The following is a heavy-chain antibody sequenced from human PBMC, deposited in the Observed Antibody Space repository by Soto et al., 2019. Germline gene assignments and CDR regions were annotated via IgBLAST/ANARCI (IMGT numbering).Heavy chain of an antibody. CDR2: IYYSGST. CDR3: ARHLGEGYFDY. V-gene: IGHV4-39*01. Sequence: PSDTLSLTCTVSGDAIRRSTYAWGWVRQPPGKGLEWIGTIYYSGSTYYNPSLKSRVTISVDTSKNHFSLKLSSVTAADTAVYFCARHLGEGYFDYWGHGTLVTVS. J-gene: IGHJ4*01. CDR1: GDAIRRSTYA.